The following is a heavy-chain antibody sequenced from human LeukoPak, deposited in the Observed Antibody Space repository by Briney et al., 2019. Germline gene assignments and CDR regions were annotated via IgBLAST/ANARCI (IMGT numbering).Heavy chain of an antibody. J-gene: IGHJ3*02. D-gene: IGHD3-10*01. CDR1: GFTVSSNY. Sequence: GGSLRLSCAASGFTVSSNYMNWVRQAPGKGLEWVSSISSSSSYIYYADSVKGRFTISRDNAKNSLYLQMNSLRAEDTAVYYCASLRFGESYDAFDIWGQGTMVTVSS. V-gene: IGHV3-21*01. CDR3: ASLRFGESYDAFDI. CDR2: ISSSSSYI.